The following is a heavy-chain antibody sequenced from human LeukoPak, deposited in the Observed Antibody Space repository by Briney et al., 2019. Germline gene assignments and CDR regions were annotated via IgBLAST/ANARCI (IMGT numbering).Heavy chain of an antibody. D-gene: IGHD3-10*01. CDR1: GFTFNTHA. CDR2: VTSNGRTP. Sequence: GGSLRLSCEASGFTFNTHAMSWVRQAPGKGLEWVAGVTSNGRTPYYADSVKGRFTISRDNSKNTLYLEMHSLRGEDTAVYYCAKDRPTLYETTGSYYNIKGDFWGPGSLVTVSS. CDR3: AKDRPTLYETTGSYYNIKGDF. J-gene: IGHJ4*01. V-gene: IGHV3-23*01.